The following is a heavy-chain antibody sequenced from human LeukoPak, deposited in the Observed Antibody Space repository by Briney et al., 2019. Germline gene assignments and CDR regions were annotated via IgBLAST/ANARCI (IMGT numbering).Heavy chain of an antibody. V-gene: IGHV3-7*01. CDR2: IKQDGSEK. D-gene: IGHD6-19*01. Sequence: PGGSLRLSCAASGFTFSSYWMSRVRQAPGKGLEWVANIKQDGSEKYYVDSVKGRFTVSRDNAKNSLYLQMNSLRAEDTAIYYCARDLGSYSSGWYMGFDYWGQGTLVTVSS. J-gene: IGHJ4*02. CDR1: GFTFSSYW. CDR3: ARDLGSYSSGWYMGFDY.